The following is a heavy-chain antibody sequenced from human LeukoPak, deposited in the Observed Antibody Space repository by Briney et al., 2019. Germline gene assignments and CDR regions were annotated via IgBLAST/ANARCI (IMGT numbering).Heavy chain of an antibody. CDR2: IYSGTI. J-gene: IGHJ4*02. CDR3: AKDTTTVTSQGDY. Sequence: PGGSLRLSCTVSGFTVSSNSMSWVRQAPGKGLEWVSFIYSGTIHYSDSVKGRFTISRDNSKNTLYLQMNSLRAEDTAVYYCAKDTTTVTSQGDYWGQGTLVTVSS. CDR1: GFTVSSNS. D-gene: IGHD4-17*01. V-gene: IGHV3-53*01.